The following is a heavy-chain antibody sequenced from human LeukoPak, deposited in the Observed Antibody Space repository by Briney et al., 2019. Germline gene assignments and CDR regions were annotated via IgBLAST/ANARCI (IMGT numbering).Heavy chain of an antibody. J-gene: IGHJ3*02. V-gene: IGHV3-48*04. CDR1: EFIFSSYG. Sequence: GGSLRLSCAASEFIFSSYGFNWVRQAPGRGLEWVSYISGSTGSIYYADSVKGRVTMSRDNAKNSVYLQINSLRAEDTAVYYCARDRGTGDAFDIWGQGTMVTVS. D-gene: IGHD3-16*01. CDR2: ISGSTGSI. CDR3: ARDRGTGDAFDI.